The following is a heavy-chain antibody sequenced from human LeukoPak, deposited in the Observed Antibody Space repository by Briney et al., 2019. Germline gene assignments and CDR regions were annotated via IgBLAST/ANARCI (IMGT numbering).Heavy chain of an antibody. CDR2: ISGRAGDT. J-gene: IGHJ4*02. Sequence: GGSLRLSCVASGFNFNNYAMSWVRQAPGKGLEWVSGISGRAGDTYYADSVKGRFTISRDNSKNTLYLQMNSLRAEDTAVYYCAKGGVCSGGSCYVDYWGQGTLVTVSS. D-gene: IGHD2-15*01. CDR1: GFNFNNYA. CDR3: AKGGVCSGGSCYVDY. V-gene: IGHV3-23*01.